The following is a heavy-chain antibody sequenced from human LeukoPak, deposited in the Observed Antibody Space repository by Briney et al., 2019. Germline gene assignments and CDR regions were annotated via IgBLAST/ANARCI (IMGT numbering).Heavy chain of an antibody. D-gene: IGHD3-10*01. CDR2: ISAYNGNT. Sequence: ASVKVSCKASGYTFTSYGISWVRQAPGQGLEWMGWISAYNGNTNYAQKLQGRVTMTTGTSTSTAYMELRSLRSDDTAVYYCAILWFGEGTLDVWGQGTTVTVSS. CDR1: GYTFTSYG. CDR3: AILWFGEGTLDV. V-gene: IGHV1-18*01. J-gene: IGHJ6*02.